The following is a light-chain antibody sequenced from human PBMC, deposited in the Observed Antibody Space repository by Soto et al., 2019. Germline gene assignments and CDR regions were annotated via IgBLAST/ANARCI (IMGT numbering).Light chain of an antibody. CDR2: GAS. J-gene: IGKJ2*01. Sequence: EIVMTQSPATLSVSPGERATLSCRASQSVSSNLAWYQQKPGQAPRLLIYGASTRATGIPARFSGSGSGTEFTLTISSLQSEDFAVAFCHQYNKRHPYTFGQGTKLEIK. CDR1: QSVSSN. V-gene: IGKV3-15*01. CDR3: HQYNKRHPYT.